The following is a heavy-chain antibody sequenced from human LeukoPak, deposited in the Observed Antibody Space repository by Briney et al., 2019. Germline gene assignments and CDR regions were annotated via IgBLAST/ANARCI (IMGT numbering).Heavy chain of an antibody. V-gene: IGHV1-8*01. CDR3: ARDQRGSYYDFWSGYYSRYGWFDP. D-gene: IGHD3-3*01. Sequence: GASVKVSCKASGYTFTSYDINWVRQATGQGLEWMGWMNPNSGNTGYAQKFQGRVTMTRNTSISTAYMELSSLRSEDTAVYYCARDQRGSYYDFWSGYYSRYGWFDPWGQGTLVTVSS. CDR1: GYTFTSYD. CDR2: MNPNSGNT. J-gene: IGHJ5*02.